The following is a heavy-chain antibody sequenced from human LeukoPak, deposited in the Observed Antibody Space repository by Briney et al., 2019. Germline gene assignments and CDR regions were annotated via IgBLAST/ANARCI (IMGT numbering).Heavy chain of an antibody. D-gene: IGHD6-19*01. CDR1: GFTLSSYA. V-gene: IGHV3-23*01. CDR3: AKGLGSSGWYVAFDI. Sequence: GGSLRLSCAASGFTLSSYAMIWVRQAPGKGLEWVSAISGSGDSTYYADSVKGRFTISRDNSKNTLYLQMNSLRAEDTAVYYCAKGLGSSGWYVAFDIWGQGTMVSVSS. CDR2: ISGSGDST. J-gene: IGHJ3*02.